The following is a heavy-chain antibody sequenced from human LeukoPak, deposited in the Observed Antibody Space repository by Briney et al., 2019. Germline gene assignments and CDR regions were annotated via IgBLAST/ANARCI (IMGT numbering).Heavy chain of an antibody. CDR2: VDPSDSYT. Sequence: PGESLKISCKGSGYSFTSYWISWVRQMPGKGLEWMGRVDPSDSYTNYSPSFQGHVTISADKSISTAYLQWSSLKASDTAMYYCARAASGYDLLYFDYWGQGTLVTVSS. CDR3: ARAASGYDLLYFDY. CDR1: GYSFTSYW. V-gene: IGHV5-10-1*01. J-gene: IGHJ4*02. D-gene: IGHD5-12*01.